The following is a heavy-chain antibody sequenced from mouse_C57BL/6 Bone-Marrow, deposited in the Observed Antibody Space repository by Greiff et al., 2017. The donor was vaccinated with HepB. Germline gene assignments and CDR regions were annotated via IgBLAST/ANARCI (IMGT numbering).Heavy chain of an antibody. CDR3: ATLYAMDY. CDR2: IDPSDSYT. Sequence: QVQLKQSGAELVMPGASVKLSCKASGYTFTSYWMHWVKQRPGQGLEWIGEIDPSDSYTNYNQKFKGKSTLTVDKSSSTAYMQLSSLTSEDSAVYYCATLYAMDYWGQGTSVTVSS. J-gene: IGHJ4*01. V-gene: IGHV1-69*01. CDR1: GYTFTSYW.